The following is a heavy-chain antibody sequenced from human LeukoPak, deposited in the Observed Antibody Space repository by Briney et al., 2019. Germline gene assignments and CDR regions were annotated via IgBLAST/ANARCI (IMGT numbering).Heavy chain of an antibody. CDR1: GFTFSSYA. Sequence: GGSLRLSCAASGFTFSSYAMSWVRQAPGKGLEWVSAISGSGGSTYYADSVKGRFTISRDNSKNTLYLQMNSLRAEDTAVYYCARDRPKPKTYYYGSGGSNWFDPWGQGTLVTVSS. D-gene: IGHD3-10*01. CDR2: ISGSGGST. J-gene: IGHJ5*02. V-gene: IGHV3-23*01. CDR3: ARDRPKPKTYYYGSGGSNWFDP.